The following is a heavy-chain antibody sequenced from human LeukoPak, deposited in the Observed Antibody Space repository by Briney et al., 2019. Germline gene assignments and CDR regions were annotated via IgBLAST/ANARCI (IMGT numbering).Heavy chain of an antibody. Sequence: EASVKVSCKASGYTFTGYYMHWVRQAPGQGLEWMGRINPNSGDTNYAQKFQGRVTMTRDTSISTAYMELSRLRSDDTAVYYCARDYCGGDCSPDYWGQGTLVTVSS. CDR2: INPNSGDT. CDR3: ARDYCGGDCSPDY. CDR1: GYTFTGYY. J-gene: IGHJ4*02. V-gene: IGHV1-2*06. D-gene: IGHD2-21*02.